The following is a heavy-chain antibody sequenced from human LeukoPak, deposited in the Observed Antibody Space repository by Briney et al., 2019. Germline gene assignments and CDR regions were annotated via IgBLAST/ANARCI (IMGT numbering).Heavy chain of an antibody. V-gene: IGHV1-2*02. J-gene: IGHJ4*02. CDR1: GCTFTDYF. Sequence: DSVKVSCKASGCTFTDYFIHWVRQAPGRGIEWMGWIDASNGATSYTQTLEGRVIITRDTSIGAVYMELRRLTSDDTAVYYCARDGSSVYDFWGQGTLVTVSS. CDR3: ARDGSSVYDF. CDR2: IDASNGAT.